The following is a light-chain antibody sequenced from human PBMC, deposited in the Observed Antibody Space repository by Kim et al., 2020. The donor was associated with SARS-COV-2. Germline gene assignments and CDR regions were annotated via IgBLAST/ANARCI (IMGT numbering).Light chain of an antibody. V-gene: IGKV1-27*01. Sequence: ASIEDRVTITCRASQGISNSLAWYQQKTGKAPKLLISAASALQSGVPSRFSGSGSGTDFTLTISSLQSEDVATYYCQKYNTSPKTFGQGTKVDIK. CDR3: QKYNTSPKT. CDR1: QGISNS. J-gene: IGKJ1*01. CDR2: AAS.